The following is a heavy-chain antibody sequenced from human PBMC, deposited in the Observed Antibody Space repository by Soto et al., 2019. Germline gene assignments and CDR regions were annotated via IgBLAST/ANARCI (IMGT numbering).Heavy chain of an antibody. CDR1: GGSISSANYY. CDR2: IYYSGT. J-gene: IGHJ4*02. Sequence: SETLSLTCTVSGGSISSANYYWNWIRQHPGKGLEWIGYIYYSGTYYNPSLKSRVAISVDTSKNHFSLQLSSVTAADTAVYYCARERGIAARPDYFDYWGQGTLVTVSS. V-gene: IGHV4-31*02. CDR3: ARERGIAARPDYFDY. D-gene: IGHD6-6*01.